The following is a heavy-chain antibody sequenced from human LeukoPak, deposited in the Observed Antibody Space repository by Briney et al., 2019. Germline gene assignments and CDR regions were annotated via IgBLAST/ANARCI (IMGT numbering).Heavy chain of an antibody. CDR1: GFTFSSYE. V-gene: IGHV3-48*03. CDR2: ISSSSSTI. J-gene: IGHJ6*03. CDR3: ARDNGYCSGGSCYHYYMDA. D-gene: IGHD2-15*01. Sequence: GGTLRLSCAASGFTFSSYEMNWVRQAPGKGLEWVSYISSSSSTIYYADSVKGRFTISRDNAKNSLYLQMNSLRAEDTAVYYCARDNGYCSGGSCYHYYMDAWGKGTTVTVSS.